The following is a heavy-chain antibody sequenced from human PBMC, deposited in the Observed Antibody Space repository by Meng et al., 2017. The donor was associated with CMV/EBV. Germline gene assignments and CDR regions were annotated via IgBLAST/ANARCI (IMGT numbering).Heavy chain of an antibody. CDR2: IYSGGST. Sequence: GESLKISCAASGFTVSSNYMSWVRQAPGKGLEWVSVIYSGGSTYYADAVKGRFTISRDNSKNTLYLQMNSLGAEDTAVYYCSRNMIGAYGSGSYTSGIGEGWGQGTLVTVSS. D-gene: IGHD3-10*01. CDR3: SRNMIGAYGSGSYTSGIGEG. CDR1: GFTVSSNY. J-gene: IGHJ4*02. V-gene: IGHV3-53*01.